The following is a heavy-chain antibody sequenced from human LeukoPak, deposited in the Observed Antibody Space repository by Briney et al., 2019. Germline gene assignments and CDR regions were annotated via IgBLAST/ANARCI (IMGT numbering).Heavy chain of an antibody. CDR1: GDSVSSNSAA. CDR3: AREGDDSDGFDI. V-gene: IGHV6-1*01. Sequence: SQTLSLTCAISGDSVSSNSAAWNWIRQSPSRGLEWLGRTYYRSKWYNGYALSVKSRIIINPDTSKNQFFLQLNSVIPEDTAVYYCAREGDDSDGFDIWGQGTMVTVSS. D-gene: IGHD2-15*01. CDR2: TYYRSKWYN. J-gene: IGHJ3*02.